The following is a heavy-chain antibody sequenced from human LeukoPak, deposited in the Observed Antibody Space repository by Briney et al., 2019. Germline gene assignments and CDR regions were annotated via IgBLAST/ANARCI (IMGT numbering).Heavy chain of an antibody. CDR3: AKENYGVPIN. CDR2: ISGSGGST. D-gene: IGHD3-10*01. V-gene: IGHV3-23*01. CDR1: GFTFGDYA. J-gene: IGHJ4*02. Sequence: GGSLRLSCTASGFTFGDYAMSWFRQAPGKGLEWVSAISGSGGSTYYADSVRGRFTISRDNSKNTLYLQMNSLRAEDTAVYYCAKENYGVPINWGQGTLVTVSS.